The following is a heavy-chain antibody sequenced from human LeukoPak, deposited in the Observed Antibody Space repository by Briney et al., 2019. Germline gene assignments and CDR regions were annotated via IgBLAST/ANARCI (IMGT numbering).Heavy chain of an antibody. Sequence: SQTVSLTCTVSGDSISSRDYYWSWIRQPPGKGLEWIGYIYYSGSTSYNPSLKSRVTISVDTSKNQFSLRLSSVTAADTAVYYCARGISWETPNAFDIWGQGTMVTVSS. V-gene: IGHV4-30-4*08. CDR3: ARGISWETPNAFDI. CDR2: IYYSGST. J-gene: IGHJ3*02. D-gene: IGHD4-23*01. CDR1: GDSISSRDYY.